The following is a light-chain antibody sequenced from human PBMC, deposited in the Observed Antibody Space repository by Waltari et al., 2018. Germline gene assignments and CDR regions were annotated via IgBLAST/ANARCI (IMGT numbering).Light chain of an antibody. J-gene: IGLJ7*01. CDR3: GTGDSSLSGAV. CDR2: ENT. V-gene: IGLV1-51*02. Sequence: QSVLTQPPSVSAAPGQRVTISCSGGSSNIGNNYVSWYRQFPGTAPKLLIYENTEGPTWMPGRFSGSKSGTSATLDITGLQAGDEADYYCGTGDSSLSGAVFGGGTHLTVL. CDR1: SSNIGNNY.